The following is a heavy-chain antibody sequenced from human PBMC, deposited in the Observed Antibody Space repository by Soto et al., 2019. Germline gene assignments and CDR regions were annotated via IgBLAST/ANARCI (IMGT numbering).Heavy chain of an antibody. CDR3: ARGDPYYDILLSPADADY. CDR2: ISSSGSTI. D-gene: IGHD3-9*01. V-gene: IGHV3-11*01. CDR1: GFTFSDYY. Sequence: QVQLVESGGGLVKPGGSLRLSCAASGFTFSDYYMSWIRQAPGKGLEWGSYISSSGSTIYYADSVKGRFTISRDNAKNSLYLQMNSLRAEDTAVYYCARGDPYYDILLSPADADYWGQGTLVTVSS. J-gene: IGHJ4*02.